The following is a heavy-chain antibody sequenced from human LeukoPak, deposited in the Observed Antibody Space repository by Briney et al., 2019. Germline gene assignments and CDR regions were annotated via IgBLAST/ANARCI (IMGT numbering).Heavy chain of an antibody. J-gene: IGHJ4*02. CDR3: TTDRDYGDYPEYYFDY. V-gene: IGHV3-15*01. D-gene: IGHD4-17*01. CDR2: IKSKTDGGTT. CDR1: RFTFSNAW. Sequence: GGSLRLSCAASRFTFSNAWMSWVRQAPGKGLEWVGHIKSKTDGGTTDYAAPAKGRFTISRDDSKNTLYLQMNSLRTEDTAVYYCTTDRDYGDYPEYYFDYWGQGTLVTVSS.